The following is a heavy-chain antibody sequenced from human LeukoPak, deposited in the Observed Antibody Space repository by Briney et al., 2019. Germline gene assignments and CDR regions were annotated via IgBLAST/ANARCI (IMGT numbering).Heavy chain of an antibody. Sequence: SETLSLTCTVSGGSISSYYWSWIRQPPGKGLEWIGYIYYSGSTNYNPSLKSRVTISVDTSKNQFSLKLSSVTAADTAVYYCARFPMVRGVTHWGQGTLVTVSS. CDR1: GGSISSYY. V-gene: IGHV4-59*08. D-gene: IGHD3-10*01. CDR2: IYYSGST. J-gene: IGHJ4*02. CDR3: ARFPMVRGVTH.